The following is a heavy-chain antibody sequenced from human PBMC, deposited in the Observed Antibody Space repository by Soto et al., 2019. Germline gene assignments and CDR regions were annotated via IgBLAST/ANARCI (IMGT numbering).Heavy chain of an antibody. CDR3: ARGLKNYYGTDI. Sequence: PGGSLRLSCAASGFTFTSFAMSWVRQAPGKGLEWVSGISGTGSSTNYADSVKGRFTISRDNAKNTLYLQMDSLRAEDTAVFYCARGLKNYYGTDIWGQGTTVTVSS. CDR2: ISGTGSST. CDR1: GFTFTSFA. J-gene: IGHJ6*02. V-gene: IGHV3-23*01.